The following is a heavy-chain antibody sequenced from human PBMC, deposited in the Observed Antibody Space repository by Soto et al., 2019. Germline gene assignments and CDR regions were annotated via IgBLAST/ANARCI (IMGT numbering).Heavy chain of an antibody. CDR1: GFTFSDYY. D-gene: IGHD2-2*03. CDR2: ISSSGSTI. Sequence: QVQLVESGGGLVKPGGSLRLSCAASGFTFSDYYMSWIRQAPGKGLEWVSYISSSGSTIYYADSVKGRFTISRDNAKNSLYLQMNSLRAEETAVYYCARDLVDIVVVPASLYYYDGMDVWGQGTTVTVSS. J-gene: IGHJ6*02. CDR3: ARDLVDIVVVPASLYYYDGMDV. V-gene: IGHV3-11*01.